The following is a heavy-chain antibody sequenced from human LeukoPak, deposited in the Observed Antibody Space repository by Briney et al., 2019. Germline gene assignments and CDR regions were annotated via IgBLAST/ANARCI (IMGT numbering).Heavy chain of an antibody. J-gene: IGHJ3*01. D-gene: IGHD1/OR15-1a*01. CDR1: GFTFSSYW. V-gene: IGHV3-74*01. Sequence: PGGSLRLSCVASGFTFSSYWIQWVRQAPGKGLVWVSRIKSDGSLTNYADSVKGRFTISRDNAKNTLHLQMNSLTVEDTAVYYCTRSTNNAFDVWGQGTVVTVFS. CDR2: IKSDGSLT. CDR3: TRSTNNAFDV.